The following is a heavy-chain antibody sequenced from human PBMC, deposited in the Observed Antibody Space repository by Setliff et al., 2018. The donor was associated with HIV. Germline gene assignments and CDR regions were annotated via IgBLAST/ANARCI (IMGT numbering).Heavy chain of an antibody. J-gene: IGHJ3*02. D-gene: IGHD3-22*01. CDR1: GGSISSGGYY. Sequence: SETLSLTCTVSGGSISSGGYYWNWIRQYPVKGLEWIGHIYYNGRTLFNPAHVTRLNMSVDTSENQFSLHLNSVTAADTAVYYCVRRGDSSSYLYAFEIWVQGTMVTVSS. CDR3: VRRGDSSSYLYAFEI. CDR2: IYYNGRT. V-gene: IGHV4-31*03.